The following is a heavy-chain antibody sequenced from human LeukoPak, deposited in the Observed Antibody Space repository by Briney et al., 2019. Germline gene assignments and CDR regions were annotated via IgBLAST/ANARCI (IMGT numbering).Heavy chain of an antibody. Sequence: GGSLRLSCAASGFTFSDYYMSWIRQAPGKGLEWVANIKQDGSEKYYVDSVKGRFTISRDNAKNSLYLQMNSLRAEDTAVYYCARELRYYYYYYYMDVWGKGTTVTVSS. CDR2: IKQDGSEK. CDR3: ARELRYYYYYYYMDV. CDR1: GFTFSDYY. D-gene: IGHD5-12*01. V-gene: IGHV3-7*01. J-gene: IGHJ6*03.